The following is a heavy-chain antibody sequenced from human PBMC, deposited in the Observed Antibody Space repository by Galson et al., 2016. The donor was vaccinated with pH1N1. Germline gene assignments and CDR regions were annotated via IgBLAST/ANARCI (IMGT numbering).Heavy chain of an antibody. CDR2: IIGMFGTT. J-gene: IGHJ4*02. D-gene: IGHD5-18*01. CDR1: GGTFSSYA. V-gene: IGHV1-69*13. Sequence: SVKVSCKASGGTFSSYAVSWVRQAPGQGLEWVGGIIGMFGTTTYAQKLPGRVKITAEELTSSSYMELTSLTSEDTALYYCARSRGYSYGSYYFDNWGQGTLVTVSS. CDR3: ARSRGYSYGSYYFDN.